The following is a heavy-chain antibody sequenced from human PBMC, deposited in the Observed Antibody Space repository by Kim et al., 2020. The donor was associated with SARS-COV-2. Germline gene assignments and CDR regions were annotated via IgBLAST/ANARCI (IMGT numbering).Heavy chain of an antibody. CDR3: ARHETRWLPLGAFDI. CDR2: IYYSGST. CDR1: GGSISSSSYY. J-gene: IGHJ3*02. D-gene: IGHD5-12*01. Sequence: SETLSLTCTVSGGSISSSSYYWGWIRQPPGKGLEWIGSIYYSGSTYYNPSLKSRVTISVDTSKNQFSLKLSSVTAADTAVYYCARHETRWLPLGAFDIWGQGTMVTVSS. V-gene: IGHV4-39*01.